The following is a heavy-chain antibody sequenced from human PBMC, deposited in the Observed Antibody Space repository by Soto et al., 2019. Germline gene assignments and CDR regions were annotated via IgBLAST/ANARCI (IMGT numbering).Heavy chain of an antibody. J-gene: IGHJ6*02. CDR2: IIPIFGTA. Sequence: QVQLVQSGAEVKKPGSSVKVSCKASGGTFSSYAISWVRQAPGQGPEWMGGIIPIFGTANYAQKFQGRVTITADESTSTAYMELSSLRSEDTAVYYCSRGYCSSTRCPNYYGMDVWGHGATVTVSS. V-gene: IGHV1-69*01. CDR1: GGTFSSYA. D-gene: IGHD2-2*01. CDR3: SRGYCSSTRCPNYYGMDV.